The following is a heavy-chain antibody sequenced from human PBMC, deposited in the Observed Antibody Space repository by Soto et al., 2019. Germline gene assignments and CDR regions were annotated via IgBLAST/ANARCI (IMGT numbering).Heavy chain of an antibody. CDR1: GFTFSDYY. CDR3: ARDRHGLDV. Sequence: SGFTFSDYYMSWIRQAPGKGLEWVSYISSSGSTIYYADSVKGRFTISRDDANNSLSLQMSSLRTEDTAVYYCARDRHGLDVWGQGTTVTVSS. V-gene: IGHV3-11*04. J-gene: IGHJ6*02. CDR2: ISSSGSTI.